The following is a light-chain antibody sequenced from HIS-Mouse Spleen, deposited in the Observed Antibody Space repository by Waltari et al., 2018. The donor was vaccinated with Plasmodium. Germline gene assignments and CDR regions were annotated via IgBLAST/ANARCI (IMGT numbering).Light chain of an antibody. Sequence: SYELTQPPSVSVSPGQTARLTCSRDALPQQYAYCYQQKPGQAPALVIYKDRERPSGIPERFSGSSSGTTVTLTISGVQAEDEADYYCQSADSSGTPNWVFGGGTKLTVL. CDR3: QSADSSGTPNWV. V-gene: IGLV3-25*03. J-gene: IGLJ3*02. CDR2: KDR. CDR1: ALPQQY.